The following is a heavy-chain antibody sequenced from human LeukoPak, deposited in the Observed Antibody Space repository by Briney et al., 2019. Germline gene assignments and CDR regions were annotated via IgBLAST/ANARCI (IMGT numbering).Heavy chain of an antibody. J-gene: IGHJ4*02. V-gene: IGHV3-48*03. Sequence: GSLRLSCAASGFTFSSYEMNWVRQAPGKGLEWVSYISSSGTTIYYADSVKGRFTISRDNAKNSLSLQMNSLRAEDTAVYYCASLDRGSYYSFDYWGQGTLVTVSS. CDR3: ASLDRGSYYSFDY. CDR1: GFTFSSYE. D-gene: IGHD1-26*01. CDR2: ISSSGTTI.